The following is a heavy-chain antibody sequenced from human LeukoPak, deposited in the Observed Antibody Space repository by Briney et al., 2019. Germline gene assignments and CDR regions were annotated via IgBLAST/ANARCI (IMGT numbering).Heavy chain of an antibody. D-gene: IGHD3-16*01. CDR1: GGSISSYC. J-gene: IGHJ3*02. CDR3: ARVLDLSKRGLDAFDI. CDR2: IYYSGST. V-gene: IGHV4-59*01. Sequence: PSGTLSLTCTVSGGSISSYCWSWIRQPPGKGLEWIGNIYYSGSTNYNPSLKSRVTISVDTSKNQFSLKLSSVTAADTAVYYCARVLDLSKRGLDAFDIWGQGTMVTVSS.